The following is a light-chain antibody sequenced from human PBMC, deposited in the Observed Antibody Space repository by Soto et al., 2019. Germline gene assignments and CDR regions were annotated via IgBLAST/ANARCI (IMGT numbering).Light chain of an antibody. CDR1: QSVNSNY. J-gene: IGKJ1*01. V-gene: IGKV3-20*01. CDR3: QQYDSSPPT. Sequence: EIVLTQSPGTLSLSPGERATLSCRASQSVNSNYLAWYQRKPGQAPRLLIYGASNRATDIPYRFSASGSGTDFTLTITRLKPEDFAVYYCQQYDSSPPTFGQGTKVEIK. CDR2: GAS.